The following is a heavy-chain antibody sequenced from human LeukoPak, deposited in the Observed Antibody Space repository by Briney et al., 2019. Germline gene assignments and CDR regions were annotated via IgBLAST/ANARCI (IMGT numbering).Heavy chain of an antibody. Sequence: PGRSLRLSCAASGFTFSSNGMYWIRQAPGKGLEWVSLIWYDGSKKYYVDSVKGRFTISRDNSKNTLYLQMNSLRAEDTAVYYCANKPAGFDPWGQGTLVTVSS. D-gene: IGHD1-14*01. J-gene: IGHJ5*02. CDR3: ANKPAGFDP. CDR2: IWYDGSKK. V-gene: IGHV3-33*07. CDR1: GFTFSSNG.